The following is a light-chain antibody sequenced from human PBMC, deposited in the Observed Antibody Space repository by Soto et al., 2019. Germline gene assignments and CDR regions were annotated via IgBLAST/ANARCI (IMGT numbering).Light chain of an antibody. CDR1: QSISSTY. Sequence: IVLTQSPGTLSLXXGXXXXXXXXXXQSISSTYLAWYQQKPGQAPXLXIYGXSSRATGIPDRFSGSGSGTDFTLTISRLEHEDFAVYYWQQYGSSPSTFGQGTRLEMK. J-gene: IGKJ5*01. CDR2: GXS. V-gene: IGKV3-20*01. CDR3: QQYGSSPST.